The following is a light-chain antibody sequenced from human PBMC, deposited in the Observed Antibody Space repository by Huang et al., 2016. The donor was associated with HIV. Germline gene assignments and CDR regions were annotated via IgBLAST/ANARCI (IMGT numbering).Light chain of an antibody. CDR2: DAS. CDR1: QGVANK. V-gene: IGKV3-15*01. CDR3: QQYNRWPRT. Sequence: KQSPVTLSVSPGERATLPRRASQGVANKFAWYQLKPGQAPRLLMFDASYRATDIPARFSGRGSDIEFTLTISDLQSEDSAVYYCQQYNRWPRTFGQGTKVEIK. J-gene: IGKJ2*01.